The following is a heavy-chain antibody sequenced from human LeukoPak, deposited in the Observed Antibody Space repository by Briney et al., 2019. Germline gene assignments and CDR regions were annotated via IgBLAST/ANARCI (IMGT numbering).Heavy chain of an antibody. CDR1: GGSISSGDYY. J-gene: IGHJ4*02. CDR2: IYYSGST. V-gene: IGHV4-30-4*08. CDR3: ARVKGRFGCFDY. D-gene: IGHD3-10*01. Sequence: PSETLSFTCTVSGGSISSGDYYWSWIRQPPGKGLEWIGYIYYSGSTYYNPSLKSRVTISVDTSKNQFSLKLSSVTAADTAVCYCARVKGRFGCFDYWGQGTLVTVSS.